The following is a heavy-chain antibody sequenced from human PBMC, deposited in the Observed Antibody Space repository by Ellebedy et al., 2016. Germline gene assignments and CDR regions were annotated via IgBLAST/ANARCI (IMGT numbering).Heavy chain of an antibody. Sequence: GESLKISXAASGFSFSDYAMNWVRQAPGRGLEWLSYLSTTGNTIYYADSVRGRFTISRDIGQRSLYLQMNSLGAEDTAVYYCARKAKATHDFDYWGQGILVTVSS. CDR1: GFSFSDYA. V-gene: IGHV3-48*01. D-gene: IGHD5-12*01. CDR3: ARKAKATHDFDY. CDR2: LSTTGNTI. J-gene: IGHJ4*02.